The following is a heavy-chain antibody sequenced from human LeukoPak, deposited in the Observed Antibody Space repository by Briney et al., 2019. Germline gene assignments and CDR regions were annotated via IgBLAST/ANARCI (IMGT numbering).Heavy chain of an antibody. CDR2: ISAYNGNT. Sequence: GASVKVSCKASGYTFTSYGISWVRQAPGQGLEWMGWISAYNGNTNYAQKLQGRVTMTTDTSTSTAYMELRSLRSDDTAVYYCARDMRTTMIVVVTPFDYWGQGTLVTVSS. V-gene: IGHV1-18*01. D-gene: IGHD3-22*01. J-gene: IGHJ4*02. CDR3: ARDMRTTMIVVVTPFDY. CDR1: GYTFTSYG.